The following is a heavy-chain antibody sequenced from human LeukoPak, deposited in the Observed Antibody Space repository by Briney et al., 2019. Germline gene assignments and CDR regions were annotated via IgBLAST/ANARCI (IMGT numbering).Heavy chain of an antibody. CDR1: GGSISSLY. J-gene: IGHJ4*02. D-gene: IGHD6-13*01. CDR2: IYYSGST. V-gene: IGHV4-59*01. CDR3: ARSSSWYWDYFDY. Sequence: SETLSLTCSVSGGSISSLYWSWIRQPPGKGLEWIGYIYYSGSTNYNPSLKSRVTISVGTSKNQFSLKLNSVTAADTAVYYCARSSSWYWDYFDYWGQGTLVTVSS.